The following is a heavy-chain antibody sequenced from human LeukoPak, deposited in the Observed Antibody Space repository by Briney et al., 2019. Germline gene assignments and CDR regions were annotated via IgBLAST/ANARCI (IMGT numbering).Heavy chain of an antibody. J-gene: IGHJ4*02. V-gene: IGHV4-59*01. Sequence: SETLSLTCAVSGGSISSYYWSWIRQPPGRGLEWIGYISYSGSTNYNPSLKSRVTISVDTSKNQFSLKLSSVTAADTAVYYCARGGACSSTSCMFDYWGQGTLVTVSS. CDR3: ARGGACSSTSCMFDY. CDR1: GGSISSYY. D-gene: IGHD2-2*01. CDR2: ISYSGST.